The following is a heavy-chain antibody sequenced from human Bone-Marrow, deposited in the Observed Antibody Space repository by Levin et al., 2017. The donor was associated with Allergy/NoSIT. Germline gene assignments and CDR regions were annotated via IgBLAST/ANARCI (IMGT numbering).Heavy chain of an antibody. CDR2: LYRGGGAS. CDR1: GFDVSANY. CDR3: ASPGPSGGYLGDY. D-gene: IGHD5-18*01. Sequence: GGSLRLSCAASGFDVSANYVTWVRQAPGKGLEWVSVLYRGGGASYYADSVKGRFTISRDNSKNTVYLQMNSLRAEDTAVYYCASPGPSGGYLGDYWGRGTLVTVSS. J-gene: IGHJ4*01. V-gene: IGHV3-66*01.